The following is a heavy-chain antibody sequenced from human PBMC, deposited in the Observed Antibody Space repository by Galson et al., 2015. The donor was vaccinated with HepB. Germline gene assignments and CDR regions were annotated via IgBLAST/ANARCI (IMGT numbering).Heavy chain of an antibody. CDR3: AREGTWRGVTGNWFDP. D-gene: IGHD3-10*01. V-gene: IGHV7-4-1*02. CDR1: GYTFTTYA. CDR2: INTNTGNP. J-gene: IGHJ5*02. Sequence: SVKVSCKASGYTFTTYAMHWLRQAPGQGLEWMGWINTNTGNPTYAQDFTGRFVFSLDTSVSTAYLQISSLKAEDTAVYYCAREGTWRGVTGNWFDPWGQGTLVTVSS.